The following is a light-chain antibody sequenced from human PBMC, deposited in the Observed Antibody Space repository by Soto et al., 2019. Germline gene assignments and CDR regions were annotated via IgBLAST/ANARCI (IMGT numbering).Light chain of an antibody. CDR2: DAS. J-gene: IGKJ4*01. Sequence: EFVLTQSPGTLSLSPGERATLSCRASQTVRNNYLAWYQQKPGQAPRLLIYDASSRATGIPDRFSGGGSGADFTLSIIRLEAGDFAVYYCQQFSSYPLTFGGGTKVDIK. CDR1: QTVRNNY. V-gene: IGKV3-20*01. CDR3: QQFSSYPLT.